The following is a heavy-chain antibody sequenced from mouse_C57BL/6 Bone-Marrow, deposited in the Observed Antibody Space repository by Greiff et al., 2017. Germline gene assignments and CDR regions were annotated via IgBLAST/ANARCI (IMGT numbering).Heavy chain of an antibody. CDR1: GYTFTSYT. D-gene: IGHD1-1*01. Sequence: QVQLQQSGAELARPGASVKMSCKASGYTFTSYTMHWVKQRPGQGLEWIGYITPSSGYTKYNQKFKDKATLTADKSSSTAYMQLSSLTSEDSAVYYCAKPNYYGSSYNYWGQGTTLTVSS. CDR2: ITPSSGYT. V-gene: IGHV1-4*01. CDR3: AKPNYYGSSYNY. J-gene: IGHJ2*01.